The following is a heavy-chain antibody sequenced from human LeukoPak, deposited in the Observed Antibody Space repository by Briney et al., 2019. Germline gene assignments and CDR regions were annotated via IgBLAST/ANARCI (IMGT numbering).Heavy chain of an antibody. CDR2: ISYDGSNK. CDR1: GFTFSSYA. Sequence: GRSLRLSCAASGFTFSSYAMHWVRQAPGKGLEWVAVISYDGSNKYYADSVKGRLTISRDNSKNTLYLQMNSLRAEDTAVYYCASTPLHYGSGSFDYWGQGTLVTVSS. J-gene: IGHJ4*02. V-gene: IGHV3-30-3*01. D-gene: IGHD3-10*01. CDR3: ASTPLHYGSGSFDY.